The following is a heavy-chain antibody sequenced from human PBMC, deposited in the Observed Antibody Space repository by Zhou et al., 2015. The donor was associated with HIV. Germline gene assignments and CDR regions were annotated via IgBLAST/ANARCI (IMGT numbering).Heavy chain of an antibody. V-gene: IGHV1-69*01. CDR3: ARGEFRSNYVPLTRYYFDY. CDR1: GGTFSSYA. Sequence: QVQLVQSGAEVKKPGSSVKVSCKASGGTFSSYAISWVRQAPGQGLEWMGGIIPIFGTANYAQKFQGRVTITADESTSTAYMELSSLRSEDTAVYYCARGEFRSNYVPLTRYYFDYWGQGTLVTVSS. D-gene: IGHD4-11*01. J-gene: IGHJ4*02. CDR2: IIPIFGTA.